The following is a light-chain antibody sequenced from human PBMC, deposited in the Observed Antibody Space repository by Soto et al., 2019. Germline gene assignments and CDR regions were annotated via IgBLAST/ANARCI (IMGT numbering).Light chain of an antibody. Sequence: QSALTQPASVSGSPGQSITISCTGSSSDVGRYNYVSWYQQHPGKAPKLMIYDVSNRPSGVSNRFSGSKSGNTASLTISGLQAEDEADYYCNSYTDTNTPVRFGGGTKLTVL. CDR1: SSDVGRYNY. V-gene: IGLV2-14*01. CDR2: DVS. CDR3: NSYTDTNTPVR. J-gene: IGLJ2*01.